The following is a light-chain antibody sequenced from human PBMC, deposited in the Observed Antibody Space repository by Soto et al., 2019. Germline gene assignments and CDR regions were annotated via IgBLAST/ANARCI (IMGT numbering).Light chain of an antibody. CDR2: KAS. V-gene: IGKV1-5*03. CDR1: QTISSW. Sequence: DIQMTKSPSTLSGSVGDRVTITCRASQTISSWLAWYQQKPGKAPKLLIYKASTLKSGVPSRVSGSGSGTEFTLTISSLQPDDFATYYCQHYNSYSEAFVQGTKVELK. J-gene: IGKJ1*01. CDR3: QHYNSYSEA.